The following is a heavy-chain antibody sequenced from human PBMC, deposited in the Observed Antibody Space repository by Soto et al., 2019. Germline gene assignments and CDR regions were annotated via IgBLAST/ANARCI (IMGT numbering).Heavy chain of an antibody. Sequence: SETLSLTCTVSGGSITTGGSYWSWIRQHPGKGLEWIGNIYHSGNTYYNPSLKSRLTISVDTSKNHFSLMVDSVTAADTAVYYCARARFQVLYGKPYFDSWGHGTLVTVSS. CDR2: IYHSGNT. CDR1: GGSITTGGSY. J-gene: IGHJ5*01. V-gene: IGHV4-31*03. D-gene: IGHD2-2*02. CDR3: ARARFQVLYGKPYFDS.